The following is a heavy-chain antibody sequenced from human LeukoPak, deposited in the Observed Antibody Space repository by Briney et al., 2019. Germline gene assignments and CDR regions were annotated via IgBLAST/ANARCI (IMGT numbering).Heavy chain of an antibody. CDR3: AKDSRVGGYYFDY. J-gene: IGHJ4*02. CDR1: GFTFSSYA. D-gene: IGHD3-10*01. CDR2: ISGSGGST. V-gene: IGHV3-23*01. Sequence: PGGSLRLSCAASGFTFSSYAMSWVRQAPGKGLEWVSAISGSGGSTYYADSVKGRFTISRGNSKNTLYLQMNSLRAEDTAVYYCAKDSRVGGYYFDYWGQGTLVTVSS.